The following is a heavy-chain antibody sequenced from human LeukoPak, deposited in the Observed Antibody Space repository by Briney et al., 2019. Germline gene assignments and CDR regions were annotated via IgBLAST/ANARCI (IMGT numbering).Heavy chain of an antibody. J-gene: IGHJ4*02. Sequence: GGSLRLSCAASAFTFSTYGMHWVRQAPGKGLEWVAFIRYDGSNKYYADSVKGRFTISRDNSKNTLYLQMNSLRAEDTAVYYCAKVGRVGLDNEDITIFGVATYYFDYWGQGTLVTVSS. CDR2: IRYDGSNK. V-gene: IGHV3-30*02. CDR3: AKVGRVGLDNEDITIFGVATYYFDY. D-gene: IGHD3-3*01. CDR1: AFTFSTYG.